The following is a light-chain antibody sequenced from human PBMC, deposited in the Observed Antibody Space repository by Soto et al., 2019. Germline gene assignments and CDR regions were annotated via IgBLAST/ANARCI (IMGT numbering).Light chain of an antibody. CDR2: DVS. V-gene: IGLV2-14*01. J-gene: IGLJ1*01. CDR3: SSYTSSSTYV. Sequence: QSVLTQPASVSGSPGQSITISCTGTSSDIGGYNYVSWYQQHPGKAPNLMIYDVSNRPSAVSNRFSGSKSGNTASLTISGLRAEDEADYYCSSYTSSSTYVFGTGTKVTV. CDR1: SSDIGGYNY.